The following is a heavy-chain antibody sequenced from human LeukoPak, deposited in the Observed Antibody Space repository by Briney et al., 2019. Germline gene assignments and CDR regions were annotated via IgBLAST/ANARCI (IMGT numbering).Heavy chain of an antibody. Sequence: PGGSLRLSCAASGFTFSSYSMNWVRQAPGKGLEWVSSISSSSSYIYYADSVKGRFTISRDDAKNSLYLQMNSLRAEDTAVYYCARSGNCTNGVCYTGVFDYWGQGTLVTVSS. CDR3: ARSGNCTNGVCYTGVFDY. D-gene: IGHD2-8*01. CDR1: GFTFSSYS. J-gene: IGHJ4*02. CDR2: ISSSSSYI. V-gene: IGHV3-21*01.